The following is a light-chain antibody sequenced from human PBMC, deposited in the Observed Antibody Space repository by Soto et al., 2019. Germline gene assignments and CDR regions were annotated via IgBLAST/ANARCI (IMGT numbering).Light chain of an antibody. V-gene: IGLV2-23*02. CDR2: EVA. CDR3: CSYSGPSAPYV. CDR1: SNNVGSHDL. Sequence: QSALTQPASVSGSPGQSTTISCTGTSNNVGSHDLVSWYQQHPGKAPKLMISEVAKRPSGVSHRFSGSKSGNTASLTISGLQTEDEADYYCCSYSGPSAPYVFGTGTKLTVL. J-gene: IGLJ1*01.